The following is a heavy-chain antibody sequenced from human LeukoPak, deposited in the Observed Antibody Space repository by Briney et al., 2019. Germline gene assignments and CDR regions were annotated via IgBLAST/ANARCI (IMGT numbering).Heavy chain of an antibody. CDR2: INHSGST. J-gene: IGHJ6*02. CDR3: ARDGHYGGDV. V-gene: IGHV4-34*01. Sequence: PSETLSLTCAVYGGSFSGYYWSWIRQPPGKGLEWIGEINHSGSTNYNPSLKSRVTISVDTSKNQFSLKLSSVTAADTAVYYCARDGHYGGDVWGQGTTVTVSS. CDR1: GGSFSGYY. D-gene: IGHD3/OR15-3a*01.